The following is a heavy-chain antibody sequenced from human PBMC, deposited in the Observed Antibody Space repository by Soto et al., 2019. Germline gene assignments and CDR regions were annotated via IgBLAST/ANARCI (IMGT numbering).Heavy chain of an antibody. Sequence: GGSLRLSCAASEFTFDKYYMTWVRQAPGKGPEWVANIKPDGSEQYYVDSVKGRFTISRDTANNSLYLQMNSLRAEDTAVYFCARGNWNYYYGFDVWGQGTTVTVSS. D-gene: IGHD1-20*01. J-gene: IGHJ6*02. CDR3: ARGNWNYYYGFDV. CDR1: EFTFDKYY. CDR2: IKPDGSEQ. V-gene: IGHV3-7*01.